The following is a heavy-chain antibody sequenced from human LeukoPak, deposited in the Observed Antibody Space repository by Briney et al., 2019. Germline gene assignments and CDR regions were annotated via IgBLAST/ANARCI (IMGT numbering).Heavy chain of an antibody. CDR2: ISGYNGNT. J-gene: IGHJ5*02. D-gene: IGHD3-22*01. CDR3: ARDGRHRYYYDSSGYYGSWFDP. V-gene: IGHV1-18*01. CDR1: GYTFPGYG. Sequence: GASLKVSCKASGYTFPGYGISWVRQAPGQGLEWMGWISGYNGNTKYAQRLQGRVTMTTDTSTSTAYMELRSLRSDDTAVYYCARDGRHRYYYDSSGYYGSWFDPWGQGTLVTVSS.